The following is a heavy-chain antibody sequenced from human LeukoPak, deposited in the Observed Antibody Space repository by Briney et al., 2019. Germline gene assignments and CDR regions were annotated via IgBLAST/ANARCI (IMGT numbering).Heavy chain of an antibody. J-gene: IGHJ4*02. CDR3: AIGSAQVAAGSDY. Sequence: GGSLRLSCAASGFTVTNNYMSWVRQAPGKGLEWVSVIYGGGSTYYADSVKGRFTISRDNSKNTLYLQMNSLRAEDTAVYYCAIGSAQVAAGSDYWGQGTLVTVSS. D-gene: IGHD2-15*01. CDR1: GFTVTNNY. CDR2: IYGGGST. V-gene: IGHV3-53*01.